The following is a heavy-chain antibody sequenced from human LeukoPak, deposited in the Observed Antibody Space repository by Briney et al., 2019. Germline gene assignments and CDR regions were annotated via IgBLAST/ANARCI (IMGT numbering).Heavy chain of an antibody. D-gene: IGHD2-8*01. V-gene: IGHV1-18*01. Sequence: ASVKVSCKTSGYSENFYGITWVRQVAGQGLEWMGWISAQHGQTEYAPNSQDRVTMTTDTYTNTAYMELRSLRSDDTAVYYCAGSLGYCASNVCYLKYWGQGTLVTVSS. J-gene: IGHJ4*02. CDR3: AGSLGYCASNVCYLKY. CDR2: ISAQHGQT. CDR1: GYSENFYG.